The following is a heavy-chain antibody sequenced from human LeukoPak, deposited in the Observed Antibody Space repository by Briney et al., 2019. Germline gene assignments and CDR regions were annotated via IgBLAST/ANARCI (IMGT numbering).Heavy chain of an antibody. CDR1: GVSISSYY. V-gene: IGHV4-59*01. CDR3: ASSGRVATVGY. Sequence: PSEPLSLTCTVSGVSISSYYWSWLPQPPGRGLEWFGYIYYSGSTNYNPSLQSRVTISVDTSKNQCSLKLSSVTAEDTAVYYCASSGRVATVGYWGQGTLVTVSS. CDR2: IYYSGST. D-gene: IGHD5-12*01. J-gene: IGHJ4*02.